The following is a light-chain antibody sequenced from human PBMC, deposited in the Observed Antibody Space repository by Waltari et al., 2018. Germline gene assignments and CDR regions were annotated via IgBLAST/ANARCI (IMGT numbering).Light chain of an antibody. CDR1: QSLTKRY. CDR2: GAS. CDR3: QQYGSSVLYT. V-gene: IGKV3-20*01. Sequence: DIVMTQSPDSLAVSLGERATINCRASQSLTKRYLAWYQQKPGQAPRLLIYGASSRAAGIPDRFSGSGSGTDFTLTISRLEPEDFAVYYCQQYGSSVLYTFGQGTKLEIK. J-gene: IGKJ2*01.